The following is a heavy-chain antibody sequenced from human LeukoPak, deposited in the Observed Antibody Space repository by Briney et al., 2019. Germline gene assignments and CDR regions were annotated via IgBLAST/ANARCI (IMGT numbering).Heavy chain of an antibody. CDR2: IYYSGST. V-gene: IGHV4-39*01. CDR3: ARPAGYFGSDAFDI. D-gene: IGHD3-10*01. Sequence: SETLSLTCTVSGGSISSSTYYWGWIRQPPGKGLEWIGSIYYSGSTYYNPSLKSRVTISVDTSKNQFSLKLNSVTAADTAVYYCARPAGYFGSDAFDIWGQGTMVTVSS. CDR1: GGSISSSTYY. J-gene: IGHJ3*02.